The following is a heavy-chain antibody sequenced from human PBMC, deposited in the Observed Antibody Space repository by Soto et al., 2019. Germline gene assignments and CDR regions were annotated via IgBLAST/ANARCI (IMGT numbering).Heavy chain of an antibody. V-gene: IGHV4-39*01. CDR1: SGSISSSSYY. J-gene: IGHJ6*02. CDR2: IYYSGST. Sequence: QLQLQESGPGLVKPSETLSLTCTVSSGSISSSSYYWGWIRQPPGKGLEWIGSIYYSGSTYYNPSLKSRVNISVDTSKNQFSLKMSSVTAADTAVNYCARHSRGRVLRFFEWFSYYYGMDVWGQGTTVTVSS. D-gene: IGHD3-3*01. CDR3: ARHSRGRVLRFFEWFSYYYGMDV.